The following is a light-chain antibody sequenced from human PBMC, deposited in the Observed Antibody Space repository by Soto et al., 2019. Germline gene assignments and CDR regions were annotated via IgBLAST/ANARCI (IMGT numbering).Light chain of an antibody. CDR3: QQYNNWTYT. J-gene: IGKJ2*01. Sequence: EIVMTQSPATLSVSPGERATLSCRASQSVSSNLAWYQQKPGQAPRLLIYGASTRATGIPARFSGSGSGTELTLTISSLQSEDFAVYYCQQYNNWTYTFGQGTKREIK. CDR1: QSVSSN. V-gene: IGKV3-15*01. CDR2: GAS.